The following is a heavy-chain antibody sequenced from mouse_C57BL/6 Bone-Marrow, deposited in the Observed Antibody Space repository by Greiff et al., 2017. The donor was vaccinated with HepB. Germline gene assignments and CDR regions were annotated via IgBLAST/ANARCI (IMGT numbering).Heavy chain of an antibody. CDR1: GYAFSSSW. D-gene: IGHD2-1*01. Sequence: VQLKQSGPELVKPGASVKISCKASGYAFSSSWMNWVKQRPGKGLEWIGRIYPGDGDTNYNGKFKGKATLTADKSSSTAYMQLSSLTSEDSAVYFCARYGNWWYFDVWGTGTTVTVSS. V-gene: IGHV1-82*01. CDR3: ARYGNWWYFDV. J-gene: IGHJ1*03. CDR2: IYPGDGDT.